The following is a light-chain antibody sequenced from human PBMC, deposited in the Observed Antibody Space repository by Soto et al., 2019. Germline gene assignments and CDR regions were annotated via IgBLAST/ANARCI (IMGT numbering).Light chain of an antibody. J-gene: IGKJ1*01. V-gene: IGKV1-17*01. CDR1: QGIRND. CDR3: QHYNSYSEA. CDR2: GAS. Sequence: DIQMTQSPSSLSASVGDRVTITCRASQGIRNDLAWYQQKPGQAPRLLIYGASTRATGIPARFSGSGSGTEFTLTISSLQPDDFATYYCQHYNSYSEAFGQGTKVDIK.